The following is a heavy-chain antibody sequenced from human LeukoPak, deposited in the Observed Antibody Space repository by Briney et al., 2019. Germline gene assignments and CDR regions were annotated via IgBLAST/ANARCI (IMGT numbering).Heavy chain of an antibody. CDR1: GGSTNDYY. Sequence: PSETLSLTCSVSGGSTNDYYWSWLRQPPGQGLEWIGYVYSNEGTNYNPSLKSRVTISVDTSRNQFFLKLNYVTAADTAVYYCARHPRGAWYFDYWGQGSLVTVSS. D-gene: IGHD4/OR15-4a*01. J-gene: IGHJ4*02. CDR3: ARHPRGAWYFDY. CDR2: VYSNEGT. V-gene: IGHV4-59*08.